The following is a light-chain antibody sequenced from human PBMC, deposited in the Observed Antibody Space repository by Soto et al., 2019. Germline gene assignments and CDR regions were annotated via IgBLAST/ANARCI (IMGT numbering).Light chain of an antibody. CDR2: DVS. CDR1: SSDVGGYNY. Sequence: QSALTQPASVSGSPGQSITISCTGTSSDVGGYNYVSWYQHHPGKAPKLLIYDVSNGPSGVSNRFFGSKSRNTASLTISGLQPEDEADYYCSSYTSSSTRVFGTGTKLTVL. J-gene: IGLJ1*01. CDR3: SSYTSSSTRV. V-gene: IGLV2-14*03.